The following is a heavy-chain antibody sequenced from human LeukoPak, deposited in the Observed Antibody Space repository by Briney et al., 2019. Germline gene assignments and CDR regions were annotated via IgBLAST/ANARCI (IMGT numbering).Heavy chain of an antibody. CDR2: IIPIFGTA. J-gene: IGHJ3*02. CDR3: ARPTYYYDSSGYPLTSDAFDI. CDR1: GGTFSSYA. D-gene: IGHD3-22*01. V-gene: IGHV1-69*13. Sequence: SVKVSCKASGGTFSSYAISWVRQAPGQGLEWMGGIIPIFGTANYAQKFQGRVTITADESTSAAYMELSSLRSEDTAVYYCARPTYYYDSSGYPLTSDAFDIWGQGTMVTVSS.